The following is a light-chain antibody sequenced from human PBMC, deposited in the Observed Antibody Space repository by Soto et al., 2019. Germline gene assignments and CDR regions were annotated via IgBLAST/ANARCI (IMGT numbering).Light chain of an antibody. CDR1: QSVSTN. Sequence: EVVMTQSPATLSVSPGERATLSCRAIQSVSTNLAWYQQKPGQSPRLLIYGTSTRATGVPARFSGGGSGTEFTLTISSLQSEDFAVYFCHQYNFWPTFGQGTKVEIK. V-gene: IGKV3-15*01. CDR2: GTS. J-gene: IGKJ1*01. CDR3: HQYNFWPT.